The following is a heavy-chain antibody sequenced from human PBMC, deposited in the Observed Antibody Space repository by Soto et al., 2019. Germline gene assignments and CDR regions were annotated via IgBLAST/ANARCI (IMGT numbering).Heavy chain of an antibody. CDR3: ASSDSDDHPSVY. J-gene: IGHJ4*02. V-gene: IGHV3-30*03. CDR1: GFTFSRYG. CDR2: ISHDGSRK. D-gene: IGHD1-26*01. Sequence: QVQMVESWGGVVQPGESLRLSCEVSGFTFSRYGMYWVRQAPGKGLEWLAVISHDGSRKHHADSVKGRFSISRDNSKNTLYLEINTLKSEDTAVYFCASSDSDDHPSVYWGRGTLVTVSS.